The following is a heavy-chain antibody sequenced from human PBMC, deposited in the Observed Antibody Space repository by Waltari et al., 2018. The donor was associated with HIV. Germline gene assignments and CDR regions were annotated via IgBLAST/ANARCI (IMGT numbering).Heavy chain of an antibody. Sequence: VQLVESGGGWVQPGGSRPLTCESSVFTFPFYLFSWVRQAPGKGLEWVANINQAGTERHYVDSVRGRFTISRDNGKTSLFLQMNSLSVEDTAVYYCATTHGSGDYDNDFDCWGQGTLV. CDR2: INQAGTER. CDR1: VFTFPFYL. V-gene: IGHV3-7*01. CDR3: ATTHGSGDYDNDFDC. J-gene: IGHJ4*02. D-gene: IGHD3-10*01.